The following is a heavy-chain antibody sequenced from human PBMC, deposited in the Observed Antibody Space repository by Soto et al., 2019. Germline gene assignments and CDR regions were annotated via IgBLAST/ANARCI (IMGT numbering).Heavy chain of an antibody. V-gene: IGHV3-23*01. J-gene: IGHJ4*02. CDR2: INRSGGSA. CDR1: GFTFSSYA. Sequence: EVQLLDSGGGLVQPGGSLRLSCEASGFTFSSYAMSWVRQAPGKGLEWVSSINRSGGSANYADSVKGRFTLSRDDSKNILSLQMNSLRAEDTAIYYCAKNYYFDCWGQGTLVTVSS. CDR3: AKNYYFDC. D-gene: IGHD3-10*01.